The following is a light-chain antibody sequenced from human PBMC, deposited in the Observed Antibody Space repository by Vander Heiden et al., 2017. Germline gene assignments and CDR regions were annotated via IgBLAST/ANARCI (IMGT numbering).Light chain of an antibody. CDR3: SSYTSSGTWV. CDR1: SSDVGGYNS. CDR2: DVS. Sequence: SALTQPASVPASPGQSITISCPGTSSDVGGYNSVSWYQHHPAKAPKVMIYDVSKRPSGVSNRFSGSKAGNTASLTISGRQAEDEADYYCSSYTSSGTWVFGGGTKLTVL. V-gene: IGLV2-14*03. J-gene: IGLJ3*02.